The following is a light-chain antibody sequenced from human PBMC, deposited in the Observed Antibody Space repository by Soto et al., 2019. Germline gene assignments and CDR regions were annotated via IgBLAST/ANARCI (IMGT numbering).Light chain of an antibody. CDR3: QQFGSSPLFT. Sequence: EIVLTQSPGTLSLCPGERATLSCRASQSVSSSYLAWYQQKPGQAPRLLIYVASSRATGIPDRFSGSGSGTDFTLTISRLEPEDFAVYYWQQFGSSPLFTFGPGTKVDVK. CDR1: QSVSSSY. CDR2: VAS. V-gene: IGKV3-20*01. J-gene: IGKJ3*01.